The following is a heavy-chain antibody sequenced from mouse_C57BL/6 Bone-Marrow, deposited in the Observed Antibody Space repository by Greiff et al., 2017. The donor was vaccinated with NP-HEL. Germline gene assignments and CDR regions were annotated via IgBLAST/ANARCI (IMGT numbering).Heavy chain of an antibody. CDR2: IYPGDGDT. CDR3: ARERGHMDY. Sequence: VQLQESGAELVQPGASVKISCKASGYAFSSYWMNWVKQRPGKGLEWIGQIYPGDGDTTSNGKFKGKATLTADKSSSTAYMQLSSLTSDDAAVYFCARERGHMDYWGQGTSVTVSS. V-gene: IGHV1-80*01. J-gene: IGHJ4*01. CDR1: GYAFSSYW.